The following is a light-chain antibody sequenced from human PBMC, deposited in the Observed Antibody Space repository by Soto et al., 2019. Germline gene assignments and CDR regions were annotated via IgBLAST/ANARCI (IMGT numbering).Light chain of an antibody. CDR1: QSVSSRF. CDR2: GAS. V-gene: IGKV3D-20*02. CDR3: QQRSNWPPLT. J-gene: IGKJ4*01. Sequence: EIVLTPSQGTLSLSEGERATLSCRASQSVSSRFLASYQQKPGQAPRLLMYGASNRATGIPDRFSGTGSGTDFTLTISSLAPADFAVYYCQQRSNWPPLTFGGGTKVDI.